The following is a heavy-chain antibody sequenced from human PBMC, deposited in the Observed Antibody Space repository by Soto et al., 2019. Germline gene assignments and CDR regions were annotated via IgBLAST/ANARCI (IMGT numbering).Heavy chain of an antibody. CDR3: ATTPHCSPTGCYRFDF. D-gene: IGHD2-2*02. J-gene: IGHJ4*02. Sequence: PSETLSLTCTVSGGSISGYYWSWIRQPPGERPEWIGYMHYSGSTNCNPSLKGRVAMSVDTSKNQFSLKVNSVTAADTAVYYCATTPHCSPTGCYRFDFGGQGTLVTVSS. CDR2: MHYSGST. CDR1: GGSISGYY. V-gene: IGHV4-59*01.